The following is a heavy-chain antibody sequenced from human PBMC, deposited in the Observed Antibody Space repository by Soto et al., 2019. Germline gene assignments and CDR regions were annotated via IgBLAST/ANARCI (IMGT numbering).Heavy chain of an antibody. CDR1: GFTFSSYA. D-gene: IGHD3-22*01. CDR2: ISYDGSNK. J-gene: IGHJ6*02. Sequence: PGGSLRLSCAASGFTFSSYAMHWVRQAPGKGLEWVAVISYDGSNKYYADSVKGRFTISRDNSKNTLYLQMNSLRAEDTAVYYCARGGYYDSSGYWLYGMDVWGQGTTVTVSS. V-gene: IGHV3-30-3*01. CDR3: ARGGYYDSSGYWLYGMDV.